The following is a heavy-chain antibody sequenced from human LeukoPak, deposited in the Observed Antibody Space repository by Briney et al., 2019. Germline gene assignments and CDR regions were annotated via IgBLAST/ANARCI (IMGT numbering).Heavy chain of an antibody. V-gene: IGHV3-74*01. J-gene: IGHJ3*01. CDR1: RFTFSSYW. CDR3: ARVAYYSNAFDV. D-gene: IGHD3-22*01. CDR2: INSDGSST. Sequence: GGSLRLSCAASRFTFSSYWMHWIRQAPEKGLMWVSHINSDGSSTTYADSVKGRFTISRDNAKNTLYLQMNSLRAEDTAVYYCARVAYYSNAFDVWGLGTMVTVSS.